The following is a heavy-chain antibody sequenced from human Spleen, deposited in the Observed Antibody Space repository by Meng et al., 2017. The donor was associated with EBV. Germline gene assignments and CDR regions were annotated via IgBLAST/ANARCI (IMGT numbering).Heavy chain of an antibody. V-gene: IGHV3-74*02. D-gene: IGHD1-26*01. CDR2: INHDGSST. J-gene: IGHJ4*02. Sequence: EVQLVESGGGLVKRGGSPRLSCAASGFTFSIAWMSWVRQDPGKGLVWVSRINHDGSSTAYADSVKGRFTISRDNTKNTLYLQMSGLRAEDTALYYCTSEGATTADYWGQGTLVTVSS. CDR1: GFTFSIAW. CDR3: TSEGATTADY.